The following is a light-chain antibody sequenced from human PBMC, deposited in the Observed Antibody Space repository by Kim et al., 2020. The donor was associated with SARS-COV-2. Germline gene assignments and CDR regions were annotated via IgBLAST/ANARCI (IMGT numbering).Light chain of an antibody. J-gene: IGKJ5*01. Sequence: ATTGDRVTITCRASQGISSYLAWYQQKPGKAPKLLIYAASTLQSGVPSRFSGSGSGTDFTLTISCLQSEDFATYYCQQYYSYPITFGQGTRLEIK. CDR3: QQYYSYPIT. CDR2: AAS. V-gene: IGKV1-8*01. CDR1: QGISSY.